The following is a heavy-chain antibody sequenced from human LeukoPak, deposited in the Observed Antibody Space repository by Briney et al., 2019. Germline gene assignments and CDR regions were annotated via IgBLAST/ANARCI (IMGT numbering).Heavy chain of an antibody. CDR2: ISSSSSYT. CDR3: ARGLTAESYYYYGMDV. CDR1: GFTFSDYY. Sequence: KPGGSLRLSCAASGFTFSDYYMSWIRQAPGKGLEWVSYISSSSSYTNYADSVKGRFTISRDNAKNSLYLQMNSLRAEDTAVYYCARGLTAESYYYYGMDVWGQGTTVTVSS. J-gene: IGHJ6*02. V-gene: IGHV3-11*06. D-gene: IGHD7-27*01.